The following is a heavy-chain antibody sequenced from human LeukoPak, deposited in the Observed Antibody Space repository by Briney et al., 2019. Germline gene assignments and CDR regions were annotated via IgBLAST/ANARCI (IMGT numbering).Heavy chain of an antibody. CDR3: ARGWGRRDGYLYYFDY. D-gene: IGHD5-24*01. CDR1: GGSISSSSYY. Sequence: SETLSLTCTVSGGSISSSSYYWGWIRQPPGKGLEWIGYIYYSGSTNYNPSLKSRVTISVDTSKNQFSLKLSSVTAADTAVYYCARGWGRRDGYLYYFDYWGQGTLVTVSS. V-gene: IGHV4-61*05. J-gene: IGHJ4*02. CDR2: IYYSGST.